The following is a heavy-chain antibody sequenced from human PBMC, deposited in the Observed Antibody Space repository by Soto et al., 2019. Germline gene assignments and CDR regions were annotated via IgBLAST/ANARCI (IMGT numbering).Heavy chain of an antibody. CDR2: ISHSGST. CDR3: ARQSGGITMIVVVPPGGFDI. J-gene: IGHJ3*02. Sequence: SETLSLTCAVSGDSINSSHWWNWVRQPPGKGLEWIGQISHSGSTNYNPSLTSRVTISVDKSKNHFSLKLTSVTAADTAVYYCARQSGGITMIVVVPPGGFDIWGQGTMVT. V-gene: IGHV4-4*02. D-gene: IGHD3-22*01. CDR1: GDSINSSHW.